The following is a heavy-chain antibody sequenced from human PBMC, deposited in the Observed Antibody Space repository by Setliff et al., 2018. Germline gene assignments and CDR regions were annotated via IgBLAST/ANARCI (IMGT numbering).Heavy chain of an antibody. CDR1: GYTFTNYG. J-gene: IGHJ4*02. CDR3: ARDAHQWDPLYFDS. V-gene: IGHV1-3*01. CDR2: INAANGNT. Sequence: ASVKVSCKASGYTFTNYGVHWVRQAPGQRLEWMGWINAANGNTKYSQKFHGRVTITRDTSANTVYMELSRLRYEDTAMYYCARDAHQWDPLYFDSWGQGTLVTVPQ. D-gene: IGHD1-26*01.